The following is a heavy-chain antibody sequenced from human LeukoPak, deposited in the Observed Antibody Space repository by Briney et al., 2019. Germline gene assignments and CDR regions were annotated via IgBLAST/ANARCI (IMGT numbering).Heavy chain of an antibody. CDR1: GFIFSSYS. V-gene: IGHV3-23*01. D-gene: IGHD1-1*01. CDR3: AKNPRLEGWIYFDS. J-gene: IGHJ4*02. CDR2: ISGSGGRI. Sequence: PGGSLRLSCAASGFIFSSYSMSWVRQAPGKGLEWVSSISGSGGRIDYADSVKGRFTISRDNSKNTLSLQMNSLTAEDTAVYYCAKNPRLEGWIYFDSWGQGIPVTVSS.